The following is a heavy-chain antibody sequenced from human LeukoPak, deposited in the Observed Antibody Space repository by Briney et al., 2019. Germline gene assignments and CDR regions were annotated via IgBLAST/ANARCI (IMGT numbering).Heavy chain of an antibody. Sequence: GGSLRLSCAASGITFNSYTMNWVRQAPGKGLEWVANIKQDGSEKYYVDSVKGRFTISRDNAKNSLYLQMSSLRAEDTAVYYCARGGWGYYDSSGYPYWGQGTLVTVSS. CDR1: GITFNSYT. CDR2: IKQDGSEK. D-gene: IGHD3-22*01. V-gene: IGHV3-7*01. J-gene: IGHJ4*02. CDR3: ARGGWGYYDSSGYPY.